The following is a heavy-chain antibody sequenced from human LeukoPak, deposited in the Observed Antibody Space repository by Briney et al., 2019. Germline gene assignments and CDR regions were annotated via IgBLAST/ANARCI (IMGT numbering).Heavy chain of an antibody. CDR1: GYTFTGYH. CDR3: ARGGVYSSGWYPEYFQR. J-gene: IGHJ1*01. D-gene: IGHD6-19*01. CDR2: INPISGGT. Sequence: ASVKVSCKTSGYTFTGYHMHWVRQAPGQGLEWMGWINPISGGTKYGQKFQGRVTLTRDTSISTAYMEPNSLTSDDTAVYYCARGGVYSSGWYPEYFQRWGQGTLVTVS. V-gene: IGHV1-2*02.